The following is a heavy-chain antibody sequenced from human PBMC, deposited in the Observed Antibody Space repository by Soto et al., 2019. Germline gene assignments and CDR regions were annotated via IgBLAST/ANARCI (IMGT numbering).Heavy chain of an antibody. D-gene: IGHD3-10*01. CDR2: IYYSGST. Sequence: SETRSLTCTVSGGSISSYYWSGIRQPPGKGLEWIGYIYYSGSTNYNPSLKSRVTISVDTSKNQFSLKLSSVTAADTAVYYCARGFQYGSGSYSTYYYYYGMDVWGQGTTVT. CDR1: GGSISSYY. V-gene: IGHV4-59*08. J-gene: IGHJ6*02. CDR3: ARGFQYGSGSYSTYYYYYGMDV.